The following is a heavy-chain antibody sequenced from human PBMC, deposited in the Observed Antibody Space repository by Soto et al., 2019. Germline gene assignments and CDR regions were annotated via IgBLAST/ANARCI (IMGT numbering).Heavy chain of an antibody. CDR3: AKGGWYTSSSRSDC. D-gene: IGHD6-6*01. Sequence: QVQLVESGGGVVQPGTSLRLSCSASGFTLSGVDMHWVRQAPGKGLGWVAVMSYDGRNQYYADSGKGRFTVSRDSSKSTLYLQMNSLRTEDAAVYYCAKGGWYTSSSRSDCWGQGTLVTVSS. CDR1: GFTLSGVD. V-gene: IGHV3-30*18. J-gene: IGHJ4*02. CDR2: MSYDGRNQ.